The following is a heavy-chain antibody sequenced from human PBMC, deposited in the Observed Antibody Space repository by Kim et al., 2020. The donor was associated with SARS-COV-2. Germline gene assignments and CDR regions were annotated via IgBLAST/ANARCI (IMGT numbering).Heavy chain of an antibody. D-gene: IGHD3-22*01. CDR3: ARSLRYYYDSSGYYFDY. V-gene: IGHV4-59*01. J-gene: IGHJ4*02. Sequence: LKSRVTISVDTSKNQFSLKLSSVTAADTAVYYCARSLRYYYDSSGYYFDYWGQGTLVTVSS.